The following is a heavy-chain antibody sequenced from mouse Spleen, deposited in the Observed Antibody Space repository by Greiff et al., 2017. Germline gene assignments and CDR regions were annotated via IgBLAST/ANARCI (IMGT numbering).Heavy chain of an antibody. CDR3: TRLTTVVYDY. J-gene: IGHJ2*01. CDR1: GFTIKDYY. D-gene: IGHD1-1*01. CDR2: IYPGSGST. V-gene: IGHV1-55*01. Sequence: VQLQQSGAELVRPGASVKLSCTASGFTIKDYYMHWVKQRPGQGLEWIGNIYPGSGSTNYDEKFKSKATLTVDTSSSTAYMQLSSLTSEDSAVYYCTRLTTVVYDYWGQGTTLTVSS.